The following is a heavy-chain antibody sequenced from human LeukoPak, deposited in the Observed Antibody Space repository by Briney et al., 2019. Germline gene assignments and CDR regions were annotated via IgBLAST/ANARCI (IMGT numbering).Heavy chain of an antibody. CDR3: ARDPEAQYYDFWSGYFDY. CDR2: IIPIFGTA. V-gene: IGHV1-69*13. D-gene: IGHD3-3*01. CDR1: GGTFSSYA. Sequence: SVKVSCMAAGGTFSSYAISWVRQAPGQGLEWMGGIIPIFGTANYAQKFQGRVTITADESTSTAYIELSSLRSEDTAVYYCARDPEAQYYDFWSGYFDYWGQGTLVTVSS. J-gene: IGHJ4*02.